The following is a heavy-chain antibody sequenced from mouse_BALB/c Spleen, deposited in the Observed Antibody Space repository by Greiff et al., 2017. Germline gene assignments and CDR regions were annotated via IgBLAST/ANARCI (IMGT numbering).Heavy chain of an antibody. J-gene: IGHJ4*01. CDR1: GFSLTGYG. Sequence: QVQLKESGPGLVAPSQSLSITCTVSGFSLTGYGVNWVRQPPGKGLEWLGMIWGDGSTDYNSALKSRLSISKDNSKSQVFLKMNSLQTDDTARYYCARELDYGSSPYYYAMDYWGQGTSVTVSS. CDR3: ARELDYGSSPYYYAMDY. CDR2: IWGDGST. D-gene: IGHD1-1*01. V-gene: IGHV2-6-7*01.